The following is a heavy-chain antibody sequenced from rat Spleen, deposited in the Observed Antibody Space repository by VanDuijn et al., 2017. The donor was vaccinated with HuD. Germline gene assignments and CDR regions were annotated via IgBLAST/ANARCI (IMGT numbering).Heavy chain of an antibody. V-gene: IGHV5-22*01. D-gene: IGHD4-3*01. CDR3: AVSGYGY. Sequence: EVQLVESGGGLVQPGRSLKLSCAASGFTFSDYYMAWVRQGPKKGLEWVASISYEGSSTYYGDSVKGRFTISRDNAKNTVYLQMNSLRSEDTATYYCAVSGYGYWGQGVMVTVSS. CDR2: ISYEGSST. J-gene: IGHJ2*01. CDR1: GFTFSDYY.